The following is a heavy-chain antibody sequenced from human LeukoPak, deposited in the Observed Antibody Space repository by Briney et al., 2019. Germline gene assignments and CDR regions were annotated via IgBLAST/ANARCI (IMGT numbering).Heavy chain of an antibody. CDR2: ISYDGSNK. Sequence: PGGSLRLSCAASGFTFSSYAMSWVRQAPGKGLEWVAVISYDGSNKYYADSVKGRFTISRDNSKNTLYLQMNSLRAEDTAVYYCAKAPPLCSGGSCYSLWHWGQGTLVTVSS. CDR1: GFTFSSYA. D-gene: IGHD2-15*01. V-gene: IGHV3-30*18. CDR3: AKAPPLCSGGSCYSLWH. J-gene: IGHJ4*02.